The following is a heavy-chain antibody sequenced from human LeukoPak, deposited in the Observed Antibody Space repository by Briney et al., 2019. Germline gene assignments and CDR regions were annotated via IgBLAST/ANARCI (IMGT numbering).Heavy chain of an antibody. D-gene: IGHD3-3*02. CDR1: GFTFSRYS. V-gene: IGHV3-21*01. Sequence: GGSLRLSCAASGFTFSRYSMNWVRQAPGKGLEWVSSISISSSYIYYADSVKGRFTISRDNAKNSLSLQMNSLRAEDTAVYYCVREIIRLGQDDYFDYWGQGTLVTVSS. CDR2: ISISSSYI. J-gene: IGHJ4*02. CDR3: VREIIRLGQDDYFDY.